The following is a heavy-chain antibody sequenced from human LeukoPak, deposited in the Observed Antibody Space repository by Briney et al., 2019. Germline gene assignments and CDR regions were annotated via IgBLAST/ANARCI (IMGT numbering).Heavy chain of an antibody. CDR3: AKDPTTVTTSYFDY. CDR2: ISGSGGST. D-gene: IGHD4-17*01. J-gene: IGHJ4*02. CDR1: GFTFSTYA. Sequence: GGSLRLSCAASGFTFSTYAMSWVRQAPGKGLEWVSAISGSGGSTYYADSVKGRFTISRDNSQNTLYLQMNSLRAEDTAVYYCAKDPTTVTTSYFDYWGQGTLVTVSS. V-gene: IGHV3-23*01.